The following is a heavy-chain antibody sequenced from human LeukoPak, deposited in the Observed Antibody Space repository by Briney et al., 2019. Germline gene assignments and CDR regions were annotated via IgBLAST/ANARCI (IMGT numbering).Heavy chain of an antibody. J-gene: IGHJ5*02. V-gene: IGHV1-69*04. Sequence: GSSVKVSCKASGGTFNMYAINWVRQAPGQGLEWVGRIIPILGVANYAQRLQGRVTFTADTSTSTAYMELSSLRSEDTALYYCAMSERAGHNWFDPWGQGTLVTVSS. CDR3: AMSERAGHNWFDP. CDR2: IIPILGVA. CDR1: GGTFNMYA. D-gene: IGHD3-10*01.